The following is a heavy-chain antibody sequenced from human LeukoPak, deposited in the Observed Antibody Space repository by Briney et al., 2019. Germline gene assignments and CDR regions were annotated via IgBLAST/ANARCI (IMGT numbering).Heavy chain of an antibody. CDR3: SSPRLGYCIRGSCSLCYFDY. Sequence: SGGSLRLSCAASGLTLSNDWMSWVRQAPGKGLEWVANIKQDGSENYYVYSVKGRFTISRDNAKNSFSLQLNSLRAEDMATAYSSSPRLGYCIRGSCSLCYFDYWGQGTLVTVSS. V-gene: IGHV3-7*02. J-gene: IGHJ4*02. CDR1: GLTLSNDW. CDR2: IKQDGSEN. D-gene: IGHD2-15*01.